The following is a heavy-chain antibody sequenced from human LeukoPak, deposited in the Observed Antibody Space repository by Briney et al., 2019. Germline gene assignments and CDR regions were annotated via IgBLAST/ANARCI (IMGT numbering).Heavy chain of an antibody. J-gene: IGHJ5*01. V-gene: IGHV3-48*01. D-gene: IGHD3-3*01. CDR2: ITASGTAM. Sequence: QAGGSLRLSCAASGFTFSSYSMNWVRQAPGKGLEWVSHITASGTAMFYADSVKGRFTISRDNAKNSLYLQMNSLRAEDTAVYYCTVLRFLEWAGGWFDSWGQGTLVTVSS. CDR1: GFTFSSYS. CDR3: TVLRFLEWAGGWFDS.